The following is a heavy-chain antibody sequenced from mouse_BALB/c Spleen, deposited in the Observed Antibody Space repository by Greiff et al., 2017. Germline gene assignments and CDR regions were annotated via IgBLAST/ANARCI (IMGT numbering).Heavy chain of an antibody. CDR3: ARATVVATRYWYFDV. D-gene: IGHD1-1*01. V-gene: IGHV8-12*01. Sequence: QVQLQESGPGILQPSQTLSLTCSFSGFSLSTSGMGVSWIRQPSGKGLEWLAHIYWDDDKRYNPSLKSRLTISKDTSRNQVFLKITSVDTADTATYYCARATVVATRYWYFDVWGAGTTVTVSS. J-gene: IGHJ1*01. CDR1: GFSLSTSGMG. CDR2: IYWDDDK.